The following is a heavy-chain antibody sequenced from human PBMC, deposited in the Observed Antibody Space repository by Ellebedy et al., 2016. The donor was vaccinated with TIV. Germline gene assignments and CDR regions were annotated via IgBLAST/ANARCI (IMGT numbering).Heavy chain of an antibody. CDR2: ISGRGGST. J-gene: IGHJ4*02. CDR1: GFTFSSYA. D-gene: IGHD4-17*01. V-gene: IGHV3-23*01. CDR3: AKDFIYGDYADF. Sequence: GESLKISCAASGFTFSSYAMSWVRQAPGKGLEWVLTISGRGGSTYYAGSVKGRFTVSRDTSKNTLYLRVNSLRAEDTAVYYCAKDFIYGDYADFWGQGTLVTVSS.